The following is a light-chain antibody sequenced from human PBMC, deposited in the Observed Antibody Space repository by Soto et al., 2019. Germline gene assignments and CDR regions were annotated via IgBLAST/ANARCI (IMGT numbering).Light chain of an antibody. J-gene: IGKJ5*01. CDR1: QSLLHTDGKTY. V-gene: IGKV2D-29*02. Sequence: DIVISQTPLSLSVTPLQPASISCKSSQSLLHTDGKTYLYWYLQKPGQSPQLLIYEVSTRVSGVPDRFSGSGSGTDFTLEISRVETDDVGIYYCMQSTQLPPTFGQGTRLEI. CDR2: EVS. CDR3: MQSTQLPPT.